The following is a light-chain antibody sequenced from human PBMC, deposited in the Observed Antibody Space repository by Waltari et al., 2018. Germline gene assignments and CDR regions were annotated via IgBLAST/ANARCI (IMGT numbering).Light chain of an antibody. J-gene: IGLJ2*01. CDR3: SDRDSGGNHHVV. CDR2: GKN. CDR1: SLIMYY. V-gene: IGLV3-19*01. Sequence: SSELTQDPAVSVALGQTVRITCQGDSLIMYYASWYQQKPGQAPILVIYGKNNRPSGSPDRFSGSSSGNTAALTITGAQAADEADYYCSDRDSGGNHHVVFGGGTKLAVL.